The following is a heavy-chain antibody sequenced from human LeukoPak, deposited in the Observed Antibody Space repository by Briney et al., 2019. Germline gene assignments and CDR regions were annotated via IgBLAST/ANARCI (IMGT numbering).Heavy chain of an antibody. Sequence: ASVKVSCKASGYTFTSYDINWVRQATGQGLEWMGWMNPNSGNTGYAQKFHGRVTITRNTPISTAYMELSSVRSEDTAVYYCARVGSSTSYYYYMDVWGKGTTVTVSS. CDR2: MNPNSGNT. J-gene: IGHJ6*03. CDR1: GYTFTSYD. D-gene: IGHD2-2*01. CDR3: ARVGSSTSYYYYMDV. V-gene: IGHV1-8*03.